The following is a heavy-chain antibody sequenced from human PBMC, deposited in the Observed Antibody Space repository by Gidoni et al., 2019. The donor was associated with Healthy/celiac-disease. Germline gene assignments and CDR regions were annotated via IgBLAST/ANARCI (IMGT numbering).Heavy chain of an antibody. V-gene: IGHV4-4*07. CDR3: ARESLGGWGSYRLMDV. CDR2: IYASGST. CDR1: GVPINSYF. D-gene: IGHD3-16*02. Sequence: QVQLQESGPGLVKPSETLSLTCSVSGVPINSYFWSWIRQPAGKGLEWIGRIYASGSTSYNPSLKSRLTMSVDTSKNQFSLTLSSVTATDTAVYYCARESLGGWGSYRLMDVWGQGTTVTVSS. J-gene: IGHJ6*02.